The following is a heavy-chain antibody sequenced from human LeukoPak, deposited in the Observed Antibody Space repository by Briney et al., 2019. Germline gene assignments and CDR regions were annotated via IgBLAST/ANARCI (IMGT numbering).Heavy chain of an antibody. D-gene: IGHD3-22*01. CDR1: GFTFYSYA. CDR2: FSGSGGST. V-gene: IGHV3-23*01. CDR3: AREGWLWIYYYYYYMDV. Sequence: GGPLRLSCAASGFTFYSYAMNWVRQAPGKGLEWVSTFSGSGGSTYYADSVKGRFTISRDNAKNSLYLQMNSLRAEDTAVYYCAREGWLWIYYYYYYMDVWGKGTTVTISS. J-gene: IGHJ6*03.